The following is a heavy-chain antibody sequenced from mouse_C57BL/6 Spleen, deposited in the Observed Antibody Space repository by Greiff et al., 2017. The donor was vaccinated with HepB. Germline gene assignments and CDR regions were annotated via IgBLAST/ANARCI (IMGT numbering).Heavy chain of an antibody. V-gene: IGHV3-1*01. CDR1: GYSITSGYD. CDR2: ISYSGST. Sequence: EVKVEESGPGMVKPSQSLSLTCTVTGYSITSGYDWHWIRHFPGNKLEWMGYISYSGSTNYNPSLKSRISITHDTSKNHFFLKLNSVTTEDTATYYCAREGDCDEGGFDYWGQGTTLTVSS. CDR3: AREGDCDEGGFDY. J-gene: IGHJ2*01.